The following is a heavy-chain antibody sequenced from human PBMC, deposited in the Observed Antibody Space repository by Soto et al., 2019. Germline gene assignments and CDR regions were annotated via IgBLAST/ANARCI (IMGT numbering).Heavy chain of an antibody. V-gene: IGHV4-59*01. CDR1: GGSISSYY. D-gene: IGHD6-19*01. CDR3: ARVNSSGWTAYYFDY. Sequence: PSETLSLTCTVSGGSISSYYWSWIRQPPGKGLEWIGYIYYSGSTNYNPSLKSRVTISVDTSKNQFSLKLSSVTAADTAVYYCARVNSSGWTAYYFDYWGQGTLVTVSS. CDR2: IYYSGST. J-gene: IGHJ4*02.